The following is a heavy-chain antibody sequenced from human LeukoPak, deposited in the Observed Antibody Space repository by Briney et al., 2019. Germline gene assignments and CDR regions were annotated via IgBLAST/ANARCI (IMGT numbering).Heavy chain of an antibody. Sequence: PSETLSLTCTVSGGSISSSSYYWGWIRQPPGKGLEWIGSIYYSGSTYYNPSLKSRVTISVDTSKNQFSLKLSSVTAADTAVYYCARVGYYYGSGSYSFDYWGQGTLVTVSS. CDR1: GGSISSSSYY. CDR2: IYYSGST. D-gene: IGHD3-10*01. V-gene: IGHV4-39*07. CDR3: ARVGYYYGSGSYSFDY. J-gene: IGHJ4*02.